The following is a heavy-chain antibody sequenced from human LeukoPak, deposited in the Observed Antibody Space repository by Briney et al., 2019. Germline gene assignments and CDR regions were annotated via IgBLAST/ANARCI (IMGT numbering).Heavy chain of an antibody. V-gene: IGHV4-34*01. CDR2: INHSGST. J-gene: IGHJ4*02. D-gene: IGHD1-14*01. CDR3: ARDRTGWASDY. Sequence: SETLSLTCAVYGGSFSGYYWSWIRQPPGKGLEWIGEINHSGSTNYNPSLKSRVTISVDTSKNQFSLTLSYLTAADTAVYYCARDRTGWASDYWGQGILVTVSS. CDR1: GGSFSGYY.